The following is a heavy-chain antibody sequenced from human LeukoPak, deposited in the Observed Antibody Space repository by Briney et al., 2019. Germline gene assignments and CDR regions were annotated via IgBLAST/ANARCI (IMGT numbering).Heavy chain of an antibody. J-gene: IGHJ4*02. CDR2: ISGGAGST. D-gene: IGHD5-12*01. V-gene: IGHV3-23*01. CDR3: TKRGNSPCDDC. Sequence: GGSLRLSCAASGFTFSSYGMSWVRQAPGKGLEWVSGISGGAGSTYYADSVKGRFTISRDNSKNTLYLQMNSLRAEDTAVYYCTKRGNSPCDDCWGQGTLVTVSS. CDR1: GFTFSSYG.